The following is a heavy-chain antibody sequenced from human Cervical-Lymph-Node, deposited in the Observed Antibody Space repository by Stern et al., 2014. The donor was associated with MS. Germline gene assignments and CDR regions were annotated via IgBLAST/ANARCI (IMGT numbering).Heavy chain of an antibody. V-gene: IGHV3-33*01. J-gene: IGHJ4*02. CDR1: GFTFSTYA. D-gene: IGHD3-3*01. CDR3: ARDKVRGVSIFAY. CDR2: IGYDGSNK. Sequence: VQLVESGGGVVQPGRSLRLSCAASGFTFSTYAMHWVRQAPGKGLEWVAVIGYDGSNKDYADSVKGRFTISRDNAKNTLYLQMNSLRAEDTAVYYCARDKVRGVSIFAYWGQGTLVTVSS.